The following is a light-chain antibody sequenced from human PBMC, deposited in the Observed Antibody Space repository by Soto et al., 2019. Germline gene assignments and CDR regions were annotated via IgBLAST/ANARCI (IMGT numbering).Light chain of an antibody. V-gene: IGLV2-14*01. J-gene: IGLJ3*02. CDR1: SSDIGAYNY. CDR3: SSYTTSDTWE. CDR2: EVS. Sequence: QSALTQPASVSGSPGQSITISCTGTSSDIGAYNYVSWYQQHPGKAPKLIIYEVSNRPSGVSNRFSGSKSGNTASLTISGLQAEDEAAYYCSSYTTSDTWEFGGWTKLTVL.